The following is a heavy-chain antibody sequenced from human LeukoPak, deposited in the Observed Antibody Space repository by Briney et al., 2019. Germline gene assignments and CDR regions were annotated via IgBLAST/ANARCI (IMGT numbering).Heavy chain of an antibody. CDR1: GGSISSGGYS. V-gene: IGHV4-30-2*01. J-gene: IGHJ4*02. CDR3: ARAYGDYEPFFDY. Sequence: PSETLSLTCAVSGGSISSGGYSWSWIRQPPGKGLEWIGYIYHSGSTYYNPSLKSRVTISVDRSKNQFSLKLSSVTAADTAVYYCARAYGDYEPFFDYWGQGTLVTVSS. D-gene: IGHD4-17*01. CDR2: IYHSGST.